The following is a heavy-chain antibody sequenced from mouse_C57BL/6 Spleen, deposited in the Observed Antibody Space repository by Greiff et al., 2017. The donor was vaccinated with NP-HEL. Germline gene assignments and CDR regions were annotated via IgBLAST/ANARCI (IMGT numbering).Heavy chain of an antibody. J-gene: IGHJ3*01. CDR2: ISPGSGST. Sequence: QVQLQQPGSSLFKPGASVKMSCKASGYTFTSYWITWVKQRPGQGLEWIGDISPGSGSTNYNEKFKSKATLTVDTSSSTAYMQLSSLTSEDSAVYYCARTDWRPWFAYWGQGTLVTVSA. CDR1: GYTFTSYW. V-gene: IGHV1-55*01. CDR3: ARTDWRPWFAY. D-gene: IGHD4-1*01.